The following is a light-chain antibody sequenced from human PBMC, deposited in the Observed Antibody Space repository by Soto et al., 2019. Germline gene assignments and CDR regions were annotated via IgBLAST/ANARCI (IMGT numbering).Light chain of an antibody. Sequence: QSVLTQPPSLSGAPGQRVTISCTGSDSNIGAPYDVHWYQQHPGKAPKLMIYEVINRPSGVSNRFSGSKSGNTASLTISGLQAEDEAHYYCSSYTSSSTWVFGGGTKLTVL. V-gene: IGLV2-14*01. CDR3: SSYTSSSTWV. J-gene: IGLJ3*02. CDR2: EVI. CDR1: DSNIGAPYD.